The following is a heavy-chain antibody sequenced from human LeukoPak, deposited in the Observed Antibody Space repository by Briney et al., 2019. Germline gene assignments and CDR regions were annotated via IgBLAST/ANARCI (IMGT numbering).Heavy chain of an antibody. CDR1: GGSFSGYY. D-gene: IGHD2-2*01. Sequence: SETLSLTCAVYGGSFSGYYWSWIRQPPGKGLEWIGSIYHSGSTYYNPSLKSRVTISVDTSKNQFSLKLSSVTAADTAVYYCGSSTYAKGWFDPWGQGTLVTVSS. J-gene: IGHJ5*02. CDR2: IYHSGST. CDR3: GSSTYAKGWFDP. V-gene: IGHV4-34*01.